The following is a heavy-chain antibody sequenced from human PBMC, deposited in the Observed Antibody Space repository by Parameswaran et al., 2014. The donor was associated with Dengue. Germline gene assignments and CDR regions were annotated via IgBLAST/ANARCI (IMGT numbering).Heavy chain of an antibody. CDR3: ASGTITMVPHWFDP. Sequence: WIRQPPGKGLEWIGSIYYSGSTYYNPSLKSRVTISVDTSKNQFSLKLSSVTAADTAVYYCASGTITMVPHWFDPWGQGTLVTVSS. CDR2: IYYSGST. V-gene: IGHV4-39*01. J-gene: IGHJ5*02. D-gene: IGHD3-10*01.